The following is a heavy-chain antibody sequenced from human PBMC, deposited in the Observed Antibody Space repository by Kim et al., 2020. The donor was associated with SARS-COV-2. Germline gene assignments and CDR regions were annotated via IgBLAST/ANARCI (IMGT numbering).Heavy chain of an antibody. J-gene: IGHJ4*02. CDR1: GFNFSDFT. CDR2: VTASGIGK. D-gene: IGHD3-22*01. Sequence: GGSLRLSCTASGFNFSDFTMSWIRQAPGKGLEWVSTVTASGIGKYYAASVKGRFIISRDNSKNTLYMQLNSLRGDDTAMYYCAKDQGRYYPYYVDYWGQGILFTVSS. CDR3: AKDQGRYYPYYVDY. V-gene: IGHV3-23*01.